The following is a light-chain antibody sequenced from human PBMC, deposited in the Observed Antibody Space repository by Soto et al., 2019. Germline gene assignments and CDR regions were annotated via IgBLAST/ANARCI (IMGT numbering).Light chain of an antibody. V-gene: IGLV1-40*01. J-gene: IGLJ2*01. CDR1: SSNIGANFE. CDR3: HCYDISVSRYVV. Sequence: QSVLTQPPSVSGAPGQRVTISCTGSSSNIGANFEVHWYRQRPGTAPKLLIYGNINRPSGVPDRFSGSKSGTSASLAITGRQADDEAAYYCHCYDISVSRYVVFGGGTKGTVL. CDR2: GNI.